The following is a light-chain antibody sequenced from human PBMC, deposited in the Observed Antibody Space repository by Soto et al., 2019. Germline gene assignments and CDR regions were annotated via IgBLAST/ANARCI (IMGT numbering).Light chain of an antibody. CDR2: DVS. CDR1: SSDVGGYNY. V-gene: IGLV2-14*01. Sequence: QPVLTQPASVSGSPGQSITISCTGTSSDVGGYNYVSWYQQHPGKAPKLMIYDVSNRPSGVSNRFSGSKSGNTASLTISGLQAEDEADYYCSSYTSNVVFGGGTKLTVL. CDR3: SSYTSNVV. J-gene: IGLJ2*01.